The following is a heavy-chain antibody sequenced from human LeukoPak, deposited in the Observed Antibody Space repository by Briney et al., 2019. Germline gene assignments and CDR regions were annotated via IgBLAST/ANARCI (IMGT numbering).Heavy chain of an antibody. J-gene: IGHJ3*02. CDR3: ARTSGTPYYYDSSGRGAFDI. CDR1: GYSFTSYW. CDR2: IYPGDSDT. V-gene: IGHV5-51*01. D-gene: IGHD3-22*01. Sequence: GESLKISCKGSGYSFTSYWIGWVRQMPGKGLEWMGIIYPGDSDTRYSPSFQGQVTISADKSISTAYMELSRLRSDDTAVYYCARTSGTPYYYDSSGRGAFDIWGQGTMVTVSS.